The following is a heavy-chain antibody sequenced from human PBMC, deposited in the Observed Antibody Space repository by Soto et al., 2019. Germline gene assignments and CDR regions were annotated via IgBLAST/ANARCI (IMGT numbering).Heavy chain of an antibody. CDR1: GDSISISY. CDR3: ARAKSGYGSFDP. J-gene: IGHJ5*02. CDR2: IYYSGST. Sequence: SETLSLTCTVSGDSISISYCSWIRQSPGKGLEWIGYIYYSGSTNYNPSLKSRVTISIDKSKNQFSLKLTSVTAADTAVYYGARAKSGYGSFDPWGPGTLVPVSP. D-gene: IGHD5-12*01. V-gene: IGHV4-59*01.